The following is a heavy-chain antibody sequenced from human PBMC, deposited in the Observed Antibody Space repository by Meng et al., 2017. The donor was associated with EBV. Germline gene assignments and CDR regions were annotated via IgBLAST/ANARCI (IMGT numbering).Heavy chain of an antibody. V-gene: IGHV2-5*02. CDR1: GFSLSTSGVC. CDR2: IYWDDDK. CDR3: AHRMGYCDFFDY. D-gene: IGHD1-26*01. Sequence: HITLKEVGPRLVEATPAFTLTCTCSGFSLSTSGVCVGWRRQATGKALEWLARIYWDDDKRYSPSLKRRLTIIKDTSKHQVVLTMINMDPVDTATYYCAHRMGYCDFFDYWGQGTLVTVSS. J-gene: IGHJ4*02.